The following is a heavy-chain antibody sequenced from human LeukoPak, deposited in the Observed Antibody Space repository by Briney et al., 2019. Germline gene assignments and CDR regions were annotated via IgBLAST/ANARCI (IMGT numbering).Heavy chain of an antibody. CDR2: ITSSSSYM. CDR3: AKGFYDSSGYAAILDY. Sequence: GGSLRLSCVASGFTFSTYNMNWVRQAPGKGLEWVSSITSSSSYMFYADSVKGRFTISRDNSKNTLYLQMNSLRAEDTAVYYCAKGFYDSSGYAAILDYWGQGTLVTVSS. J-gene: IGHJ4*02. CDR1: GFTFSTYN. D-gene: IGHD3-22*01. V-gene: IGHV3-21*04.